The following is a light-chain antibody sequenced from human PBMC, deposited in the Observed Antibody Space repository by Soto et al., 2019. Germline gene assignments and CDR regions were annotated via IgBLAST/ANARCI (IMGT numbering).Light chain of an antibody. J-gene: IGLJ1*01. CDR3: SSYRTGGPFV. CDR2: EVS. V-gene: IGLV2-14*01. Sequence: QSALTQPASVSGSPGQSITISCTGTSSDVGGYNYVSWYQRHPGKAPKLMIYEVSNRPSGVSNRFSGSKSGNTASLTISGLQAEDEADYYCSSYRTGGPFVFGTGTKGTVL. CDR1: SSDVGGYNY.